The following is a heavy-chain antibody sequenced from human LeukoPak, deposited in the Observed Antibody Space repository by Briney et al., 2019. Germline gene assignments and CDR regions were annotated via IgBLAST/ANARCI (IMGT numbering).Heavy chain of an antibody. CDR3: ARERMAWISPTRDHYYYYGMDV. V-gene: IGHV1-69*04. Sequence: SVKVSCTASGGTFSSYAISWVRQAPGQGLEWMGRIIPIFGIANYAQKFQGRVTITADKSTGTAYTELSSLRSEDTAVYYCARERMAWISPTRDHYYYYGMDVWGQGTTVTVSS. CDR2: IIPIFGIA. CDR1: GGTFSSYA. D-gene: IGHD5-12*01. J-gene: IGHJ6*02.